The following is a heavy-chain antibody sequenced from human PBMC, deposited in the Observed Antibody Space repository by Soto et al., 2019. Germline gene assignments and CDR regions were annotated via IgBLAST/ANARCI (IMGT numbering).Heavy chain of an antibody. D-gene: IGHD1-26*01. CDR3: AREPQSGNYFHYYGLDV. Sequence: PSQTLSLTCAISGDFVASNSAAWNWIRQSPSRGLEWLGRTYYRSRWYNDYAVSVISRITINPDTSKNQFSLQLSSVTPEDTAVYYCAREPQSGNYFHYYGLDVWGQGTTVTVS. CDR1: GDFVASNSAA. J-gene: IGHJ6*02. CDR2: TYYRSRWYN. V-gene: IGHV6-1*01.